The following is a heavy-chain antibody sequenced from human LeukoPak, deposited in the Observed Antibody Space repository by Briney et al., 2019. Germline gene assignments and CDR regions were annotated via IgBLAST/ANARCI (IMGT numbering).Heavy chain of an antibody. CDR1: GFTFNSYS. D-gene: IGHD1-26*01. Sequence: GGSLRLSCAASGFTFNSYSMYWVRQAPGKGLEWVSSISSSSSHMFYADSVKGRFGISRDNAKNSLYLQMNSVRAEDTAVYYCVRDSGSSYGYYFLHWGQGTLVTVSS. J-gene: IGHJ1*01. V-gene: IGHV3-21*01. CDR2: ISSSSSHM. CDR3: VRDSGSSYGYYFLH.